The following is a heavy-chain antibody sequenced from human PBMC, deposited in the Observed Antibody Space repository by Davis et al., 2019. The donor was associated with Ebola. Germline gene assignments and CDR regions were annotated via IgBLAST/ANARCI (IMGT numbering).Heavy chain of an antibody. Sequence: GGSLRLSCAASGFTFSIYSMNWVRQAPGKGLEWVSSISSSSSYIYYADSVKGRFTISRDNAKNSLYLQMNSLRAEDTAVYYCARDDVSYYDSSGYFYWGQGTLVTVSS. D-gene: IGHD3-22*01. V-gene: IGHV3-21*01. CDR2: ISSSSSYI. J-gene: IGHJ4*02. CDR3: ARDDVSYYDSSGYFY. CDR1: GFTFSIYS.